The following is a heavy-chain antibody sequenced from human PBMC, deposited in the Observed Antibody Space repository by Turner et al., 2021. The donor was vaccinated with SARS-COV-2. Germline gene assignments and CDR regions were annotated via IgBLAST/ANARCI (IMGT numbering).Heavy chain of an antibody. CDR2: MYYSGST. J-gene: IGHJ2*01. CDR1: GGSISSSSYY. V-gene: IGHV4-39*01. D-gene: IGHD2-15*01. CDR3: ARRSSRLGNWYFDL. Sequence: HLQLQESGPGLVTPSETLSLTCTVSGGSISSSSYYWGWIRQPPGKGLEWIGSMYYSGSTYYNPSLKSRVTISVDTSKNQFSLKLSSVTAADTAVYYCARRSSRLGNWYFDLWGRGTLVTVSS.